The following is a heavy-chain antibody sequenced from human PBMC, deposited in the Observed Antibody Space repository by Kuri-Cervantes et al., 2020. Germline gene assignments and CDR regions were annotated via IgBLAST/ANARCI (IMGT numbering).Heavy chain of an antibody. V-gene: IGHV4-39*07. CDR2: SIYYGGSIYYSGST. CDR3: ARVGGQLKTGTTGSDY. Sequence: GSLRLSCAVYGGSFSGYYWSWIRQPPGKGLEWIGSIYYGGSIYYSGSTYYNPSLKSRVTISVDTSKNQFSLTLSSVTAADTAVYYCARVGGQLKTGTTGSDYWGQGTLVTVSS. J-gene: IGHJ4*02. CDR1: GGSFSGYY. D-gene: IGHD1-1*01.